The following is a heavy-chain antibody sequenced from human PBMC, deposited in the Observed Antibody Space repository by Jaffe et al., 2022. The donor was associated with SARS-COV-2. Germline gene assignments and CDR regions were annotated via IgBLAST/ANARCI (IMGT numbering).Heavy chain of an antibody. V-gene: IGHV4-39*01. D-gene: IGHD3-10*01. CDR1: GGSISSSSYY. J-gene: IGHJ5*02. Sequence: QLQLQESGPGLVKPSETLSLTCTVSGGSISSSSYYWGWIRQPPGKGLEWIGSIYYSGSTYYNPSLKSRVTISVDTSKNQFSLKLSSVTAADTAVYYCARSDYGSAFNWFDPWGQGTLVTVSS. CDR3: ARSDYGSAFNWFDP. CDR2: IYYSGST.